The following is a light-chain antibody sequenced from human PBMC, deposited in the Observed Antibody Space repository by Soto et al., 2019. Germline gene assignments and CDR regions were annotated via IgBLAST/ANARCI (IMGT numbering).Light chain of an antibody. Sequence: DIQMTQSPSTLSASVGDRVTITCRASQSISSWLAWYQQKPGKAPKLLIYKASSLESGVPSRFSGSGSGTEFTLTISSLQPDHFATYYCQHSKTFGQGTKVEIK. CDR1: QSISSW. J-gene: IGKJ1*01. V-gene: IGKV1-5*03. CDR3: QHSKT. CDR2: KAS.